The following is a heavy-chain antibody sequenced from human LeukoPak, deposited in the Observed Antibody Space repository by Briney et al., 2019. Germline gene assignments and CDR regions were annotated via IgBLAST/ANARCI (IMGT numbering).Heavy chain of an antibody. V-gene: IGHV4-59*01. J-gene: IGHJ4*02. CDR1: GGSISSYY. D-gene: IGHD3-22*01. CDR3: ARVLSSGYSIHFDY. CDR2: IYYSGST. Sequence: PSETLSLTCTVSGGSISSYYWSWIRQPPGKGLEWIGYIYYSGSTNYNPSLKSRVTISVDTSKNQFSLKLSSVTAADTAVYYCARVLSSGYSIHFDYWGQGTLVTVSS.